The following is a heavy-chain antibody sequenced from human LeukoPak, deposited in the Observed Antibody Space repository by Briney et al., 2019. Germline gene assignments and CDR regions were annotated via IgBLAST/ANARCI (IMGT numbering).Heavy chain of an antibody. D-gene: IGHD5-18*01. Sequence: PGGSLRLSCAASGFTFSSYSMNWVRQAPGKGLEWVSSISSSSSYIYYADSVKGRFTISRDNAKNSLYLQMNSLRAEDTAAYYCARADGYSYGPFDYWGQGTLVTVSS. CDR3: ARADGYSYGPFDY. J-gene: IGHJ4*02. CDR1: GFTFSSYS. CDR2: ISSSSSYI. V-gene: IGHV3-21*01.